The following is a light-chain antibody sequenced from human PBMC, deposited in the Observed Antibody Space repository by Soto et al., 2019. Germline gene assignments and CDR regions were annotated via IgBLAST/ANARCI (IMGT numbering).Light chain of an antibody. Sequence: DTQMTQSPSTLSASVGDTVTITCRASQSFNIWLAWYQQKPGKAPNVLIYHASTLESGVASRFSGGGSGTEFTLTISSLQPDDFATYYCQQYNSFSSPTFGQGTKLEIK. CDR2: HAS. CDR1: QSFNIW. J-gene: IGKJ2*01. V-gene: IGKV1-5*01. CDR3: QQYNSFSSPT.